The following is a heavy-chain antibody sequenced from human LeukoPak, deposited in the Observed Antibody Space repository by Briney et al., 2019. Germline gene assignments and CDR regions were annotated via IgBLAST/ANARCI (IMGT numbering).Heavy chain of an antibody. J-gene: IGHJ4*02. CDR1: GITFSSFV. D-gene: IGHD1-1*01. CDR2: ISVTGAAI. CDR3: ARLGGLNDTHY. Sequence: GGSLRLSCTASGITFSSFVMIWVRQSPGPGLEWISYISVTGAAIYYAGPVRGRFTISRDNAKNSVFLQMNSRTAEDTAVYYCARLGGLNDTHYCGQGTLVTVSS. V-gene: IGHV3-48*03.